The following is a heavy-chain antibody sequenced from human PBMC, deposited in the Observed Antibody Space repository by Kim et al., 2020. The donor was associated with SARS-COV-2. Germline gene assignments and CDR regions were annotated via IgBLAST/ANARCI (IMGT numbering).Heavy chain of an antibody. J-gene: IGHJ4*02. V-gene: IGHV3-74*01. Sequence: GGSLRLSCAASGFSLRTTWMHWVRQVPGKGLVWVSRIDEDGRGISYADSVKGRFTISRDSATNTLFLLMNSLRAEDTAVYYCGPIFGWPFWGQGTLVTVSS. CDR2: IDEDGRGI. CDR1: GFSLRTTW. D-gene: IGHD3-3*02. CDR3: GPIFGWPF.